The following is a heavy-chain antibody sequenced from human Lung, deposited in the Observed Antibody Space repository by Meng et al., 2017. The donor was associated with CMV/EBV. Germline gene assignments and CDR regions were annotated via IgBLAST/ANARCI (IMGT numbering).Heavy chain of an antibody. CDR3: ARVFGVVVPLEGCMDV. V-gene: IGHV1-2*02. J-gene: IGHJ6*02. CDR1: GYTFTGYY. D-gene: IGHD2-2*01. Sequence: ASXXVSCKASGYTFTGYYMHWVRQAPGQGLEWMGWINPNSGGTNYAQKFQGRVTMTRDTSISTAYMELSRLRSDDTAVYYCARVFGVVVPLEGCMDVWGQGXTVTVSS. CDR2: INPNSGGT.